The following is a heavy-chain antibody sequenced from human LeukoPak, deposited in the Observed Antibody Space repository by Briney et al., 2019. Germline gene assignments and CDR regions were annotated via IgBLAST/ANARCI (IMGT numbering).Heavy chain of an antibody. D-gene: IGHD2-21*02. CDR3: ARDPRGPYCGGDCYSGGFDY. Sequence: SETLSLTCTVSGGSISSYYWSWIRQPPGKGLEWIGYIYYSGSTNYNPSLKSRVTISVDTSENQFSLKLSSVTAADTAVYYCARDPRGPYCGGDCYSGGFDYWGQGTLVTVSS. CDR1: GGSISSYY. CDR2: IYYSGST. V-gene: IGHV4-59*01. J-gene: IGHJ4*02.